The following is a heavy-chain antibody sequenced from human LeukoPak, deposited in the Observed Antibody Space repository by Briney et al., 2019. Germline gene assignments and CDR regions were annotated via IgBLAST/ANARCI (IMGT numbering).Heavy chain of an antibody. CDR1: GGSISSSSYY. J-gene: IGHJ6*02. D-gene: IGHD6-19*01. CDR2: IYYIGST. V-gene: IGHV4-39*01. CDR3: ASGGQWLVPNPGKYYYYYYGMDV. Sequence: SETLSLTCTVSGGSISSSSYYWGWIRQPPGKGLEWIGSIYYIGSTYYNPSLKSRVTISVDTSKNQFSLKLSSVTAADTAVYYCASGGQWLVPNPGKYYYYYYGMDVWGQGTTVTVSS.